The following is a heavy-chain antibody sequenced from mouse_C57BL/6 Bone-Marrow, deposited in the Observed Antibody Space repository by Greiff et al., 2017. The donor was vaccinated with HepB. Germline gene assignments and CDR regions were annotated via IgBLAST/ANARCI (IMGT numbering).Heavy chain of an antibody. CDR2: ISGGGGNT. CDR3: ARDGYYPYYFDY. Sequence: EVKLVESGGGLVKPGGSLKLSCADSGFTFSSYTMSWVRQTPEKRLEWVATISGGGGNTYYPDSVKGRFTISRDNAKNTLYLQMSSLRSEDTALYYCARDGYYPYYFDYWGQGTTLTVSS. CDR1: GFTFSSYT. V-gene: IGHV5-9*01. D-gene: IGHD2-3*01. J-gene: IGHJ2*01.